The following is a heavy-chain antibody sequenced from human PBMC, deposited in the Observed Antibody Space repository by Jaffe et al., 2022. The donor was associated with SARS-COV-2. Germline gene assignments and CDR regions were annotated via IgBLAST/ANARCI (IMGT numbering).Heavy chain of an antibody. CDR2: IHTSGST. D-gene: IGHD2-15*01. CDR3: ARYLGQVAGRGPQWYFDS. V-gene: IGHV4-61*02. Sequence: QVQLQESGPGLVQPSQTLSLTCTVSSGSISSGGYYWTWIRQPAGKGLEWIGRIHTSGSTEYNPSLKSRVTVSVDTSKDQFSLKLTSVTAADTAVYYCARYLGQVAGRGPQWYFDSWGQGTLVTVSS. CDR1: SGSISSGGYY. J-gene: IGHJ4*02.